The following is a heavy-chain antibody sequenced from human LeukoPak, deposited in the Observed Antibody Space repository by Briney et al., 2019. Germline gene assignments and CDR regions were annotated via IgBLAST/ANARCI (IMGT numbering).Heavy chain of an antibody. D-gene: IGHD2-2*02. CDR3: ARATVVAGYCTTTRCYKPFDI. CDR2: MNPNSANT. J-gene: IGHJ3*02. V-gene: IGHV1-8*03. Sequence: GASVKVSCKASGYTFTNYDINWVRQATGQGLEWMGWMNPNSANTGYSQKLQGRVTFTRDTSISTAYMELSSLRSEDTAVYFCARATVVAGYCTTTRCYKPFDIWGQGTMVTVSS. CDR1: GYTFTNYD.